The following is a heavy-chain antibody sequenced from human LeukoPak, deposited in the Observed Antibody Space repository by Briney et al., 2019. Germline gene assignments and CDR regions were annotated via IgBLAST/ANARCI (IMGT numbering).Heavy chain of an antibody. CDR3: ARVNMVRGVSRFDY. CDR1: GGSISSYY. J-gene: IGHJ4*02. CDR2: IYYSGST. V-gene: IGHV4-59*01. Sequence: SETLSLTCTVSGGSISSYYWSWIRQPPGKGLEWTGYIYYSGSTNYNPSLKSRVTISVDTSKNQFSLKLSSVTAADTAVYYCARVNMVRGVSRFDYWGQGTLVTVSS. D-gene: IGHD3-10*01.